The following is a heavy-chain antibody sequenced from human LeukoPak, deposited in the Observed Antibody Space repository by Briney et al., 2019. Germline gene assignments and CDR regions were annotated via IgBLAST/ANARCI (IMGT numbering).Heavy chain of an antibody. Sequence: SVKVSCKSSGEDLNNYLITWVRQAPGQGLEWVGHVIPVLGRSNFAQKYQGRITITADESTNTAYMELRSLRSEDTAVYYCARAGFCSSTSCQNRFDAFDIWGQGTMVTVSS. CDR2: VIPVLGRS. V-gene: IGHV1-69*11. CDR1: GEDLNNYL. CDR3: ARAGFCSSTSCQNRFDAFDI. D-gene: IGHD2-2*01. J-gene: IGHJ3*02.